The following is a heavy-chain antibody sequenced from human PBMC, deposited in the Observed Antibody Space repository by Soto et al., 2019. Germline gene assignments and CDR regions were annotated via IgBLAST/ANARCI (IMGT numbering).Heavy chain of an antibody. V-gene: IGHV5-10-1*01. D-gene: IGHD3-16*01. CDR1: GYSFTNYW. CDR3: ARHRGGTLALSVQGWFDP. Sequence: GESPKISCKASGYSFTNYWITWVRQVPGKGLEWMGRIDPRGAYIDYSPSFQGRVIMSTDNSISTAYLQWTSLKASDTALYYCARHRGGTLALSVQGWFDPWGQGTLVTVSS. CDR2: IDPRGAYI. J-gene: IGHJ5*02.